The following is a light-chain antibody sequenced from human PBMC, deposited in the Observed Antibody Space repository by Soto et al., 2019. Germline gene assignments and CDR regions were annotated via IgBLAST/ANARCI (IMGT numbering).Light chain of an antibody. CDR1: QSIGNF. V-gene: IGKV3-11*01. CDR3: QQRNFWPLT. Sequence: ENVLTQSPITLSLSPGETATLSCRASQSIGNFLAWYQQKPGQAPRFLIYDASNRATGIPARFSGSGSETDFTLTIASLEVEDSAVYYCQQRNFWPLTFGPGTRVEIK. J-gene: IGKJ3*01. CDR2: DAS.